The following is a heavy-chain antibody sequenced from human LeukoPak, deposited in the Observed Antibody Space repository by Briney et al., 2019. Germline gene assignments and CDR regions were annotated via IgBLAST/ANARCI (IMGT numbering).Heavy chain of an antibody. V-gene: IGHV3-53*01. J-gene: IGHJ6*03. D-gene: IGHD2-8*01. Sequence: GGSLRLSCAASGFTLRSYGMNWVRQAPGKGLEWVSVIYSGGSTYYADSVKGRFTISRDNSKNTLYLQMNSLRAEDTAVYYCARDRRILYSTDYYYMDVWGKGTTVTVSS. CDR2: IYSGGST. CDR1: GFTLRSYG. CDR3: ARDRRILYSTDYYYMDV.